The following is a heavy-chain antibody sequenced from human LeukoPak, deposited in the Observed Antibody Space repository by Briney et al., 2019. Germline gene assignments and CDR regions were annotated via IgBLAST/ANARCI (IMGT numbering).Heavy chain of an antibody. CDR3: ARERIQLWTEDYYYYMDV. V-gene: IGHV4-30-4*08. J-gene: IGHJ6*03. CDR2: VYYSGST. Sequence: PSETLSLTCTVSGYSISSGYYWSWIRQPPGKGLEWIGYVYYSGSTYYSPSLKSRVTISVDTSKNQFSPKLSSVTAADTAVYDCARERIQLWTEDYYYYMDVWGKGTTVTVSS. CDR1: GYSISSGYY. D-gene: IGHD5-18*01.